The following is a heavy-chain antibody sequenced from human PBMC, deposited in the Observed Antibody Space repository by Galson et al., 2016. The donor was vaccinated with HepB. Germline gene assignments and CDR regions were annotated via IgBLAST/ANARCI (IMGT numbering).Heavy chain of an antibody. CDR2: ISYEGSKK. V-gene: IGHV3-30*18. J-gene: IGHJ4*02. D-gene: IGHD1-26*01. CDR3: AKEGVPYLYSGSYYFDY. CDR1: GFPFSNYG. Sequence: SLRLSCATSGFPFSNYGMHWVRQTPGKGLEWVAVISYEGSKKNYADSVKGRFTISRDNSKNTLYLQMNSLRTEDTAVYYCAKEGVPYLYSGSYYFDYWGQGTLVTVSS.